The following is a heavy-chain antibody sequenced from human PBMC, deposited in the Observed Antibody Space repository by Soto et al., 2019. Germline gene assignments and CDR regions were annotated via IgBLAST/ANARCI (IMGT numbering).Heavy chain of an antibody. CDR1: GYIFVNYG. Sequence: QVQLVQSGDEVKKPGASVKVSCKASGYIFVNYGIAWVRQAPGQGFKWMGWISPYTGNTHSATKVQGRLTMTTDTATSTAYMDLGSLTSDDTAVYYCVMVDNYVTPTPQDVWGQGTTVTVSS. D-gene: IGHD3-16*01. V-gene: IGHV1-18*01. CDR2: ISPYTGNT. J-gene: IGHJ6*02. CDR3: VMVDNYVTPTPQDV.